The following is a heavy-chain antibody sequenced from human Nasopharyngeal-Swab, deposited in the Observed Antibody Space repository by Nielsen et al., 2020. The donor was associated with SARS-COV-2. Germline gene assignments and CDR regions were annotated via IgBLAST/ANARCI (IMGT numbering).Heavy chain of an antibody. J-gene: IGHJ1*01. CDR3: AKGQRAVLLWSSIQH. Sequence: GESLKISCAASGFTFSSYGMHWVRQAPGKGLEWVAVISYDGSNKYYADSVKGRFTISRDNSKNTLYLQMNSLRAEDTAVYYCAKGQRAVLLWSSIQHWGQGTLVTVS. V-gene: IGHV3-30*18. CDR2: ISYDGSNK. CDR1: GFTFSSYG. D-gene: IGHD3-10*01.